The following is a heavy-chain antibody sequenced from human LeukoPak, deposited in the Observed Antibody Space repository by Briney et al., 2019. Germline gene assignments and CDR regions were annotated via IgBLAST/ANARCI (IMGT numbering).Heavy chain of an antibody. CDR1: GFTFSSYW. D-gene: IGHD6-6*01. CDR3: ARGPIAARPGFENWFDP. CDR2: INSDGSST. J-gene: IGHJ5*02. V-gene: IGHV3-74*01. Sequence: PGGSLRLSCAASGFTFSSYWMHWARPAPGRGRVWVSRINSDGSSTSYADSVKGRFTISRDNAKNTLYLQMNSLRAEDTAVYDCARGPIAARPGFENWFDPWGQGTLVTVSS.